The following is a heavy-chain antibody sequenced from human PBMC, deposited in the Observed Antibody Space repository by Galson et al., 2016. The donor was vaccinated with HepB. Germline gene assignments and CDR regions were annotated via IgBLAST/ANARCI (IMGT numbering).Heavy chain of an antibody. J-gene: IGHJ6*02. CDR3: ATIRWVLLSNSYYYAMDV. Sequence: SVKVSCKVSGYTLTKLSIHWVRQAPGKGLEWMGGSDPENGETIFPQKFQGRVTMTEDTSTDTAYMELSSLGSEDTAVYYCATIRWVLLSNSYYYAMDVWGQGSTVSISS. D-gene: IGHD1-26*01. CDR2: SDPENGET. CDR1: GYTLTKLS. V-gene: IGHV1-24*01.